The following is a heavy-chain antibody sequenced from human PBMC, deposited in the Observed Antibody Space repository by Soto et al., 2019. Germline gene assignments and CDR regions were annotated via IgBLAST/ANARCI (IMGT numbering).Heavy chain of an antibody. CDR2: MKGSSSEA. V-gene: IGHV3-21*05. J-gene: IGHJ4*02. Sequence: PGGSLRLSCAASGFTLSSYSMNWVRQAPGKGLEWVAYMKGSSSEAYYADSVRGRFTISRDNAKSSLYLQMSSLRADDTALYYCARGARWGQGTQVTVSS. CDR3: ARGAR. CDR1: GFTLSSYS.